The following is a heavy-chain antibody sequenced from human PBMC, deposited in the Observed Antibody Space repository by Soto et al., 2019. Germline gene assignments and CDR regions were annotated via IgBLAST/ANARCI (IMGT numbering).Heavy chain of an antibody. CDR1: GSTFTGHH. Sequence: ASLKFPFKAAGSTFTGHHIHWVRQAPGQVLEWMGWVKPNNGGINYAQKFQGRVTMTRDTSTSTANMELSRLRSDDTAVYYCARSGGDVWTGYFPYLDSWGQGTMVTVSS. CDR2: VKPNNGGI. CDR3: ARSGGDVWTGYFPYLDS. J-gene: IGHJ5*01. V-gene: IGHV1-2*02. D-gene: IGHD3-3*01.